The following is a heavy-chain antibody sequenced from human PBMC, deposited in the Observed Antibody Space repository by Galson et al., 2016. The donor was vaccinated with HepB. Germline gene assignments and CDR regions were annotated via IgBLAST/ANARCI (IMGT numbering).Heavy chain of an antibody. CDR2: INSDGSST. D-gene: IGHD1-14*01. CDR1: GFTFSTYA. V-gene: IGHV3-74*01. J-gene: IGHJ3*02. Sequence: SLRLSCAASGFTFSTYAMSWVRQAPGKGLEWVSRINSDGSSTTYADSVKGRFTVSRDNARNTLYLQISSLGVEDTAVYYCVRKSTTGSGNSFEMWGQGTMVTVSS. CDR3: VRKSTTGSGNSFEM.